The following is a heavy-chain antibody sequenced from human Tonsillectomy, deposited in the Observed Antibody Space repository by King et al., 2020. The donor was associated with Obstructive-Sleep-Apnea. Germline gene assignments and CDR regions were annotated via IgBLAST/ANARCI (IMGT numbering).Heavy chain of an antibody. J-gene: IGHJ6*02. CDR2: ISSSSSYI. Sequence: VQLVESGGGLVKPGGSLRLSCAASGFTFSSYSMNWVRQAPGKGLEWVSSISSSSSYIYYADSVKDRFTISRDNAKNSLYLQMNSLRAEDTAVYYCASYLYSYRXXGMXVWXQGTTVTVSS. CDR3: ASYLYSYRXXGMXV. CDR1: GFTFSSYS. D-gene: IGHD5-18*01. V-gene: IGHV3-21*01.